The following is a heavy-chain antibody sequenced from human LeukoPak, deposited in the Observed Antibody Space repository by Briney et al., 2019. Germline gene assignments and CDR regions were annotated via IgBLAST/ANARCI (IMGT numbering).Heavy chain of an antibody. CDR3: ARDYPLNDFGY. V-gene: IGHV1-2*02. J-gene: IGHJ4*02. CDR2: INPYNGYT. Sequence: ASVKVSCKSSGYTFTDHVIHWVRQAPGQGLEWVGEINPYNGYTKYAWRLQGRVTMTRDTSISKAFLDVSRLTSDDTAVYYCARDYPLNDFGYWGQGTLVSVAS. CDR1: GYTFTDHV. D-gene: IGHD3-3*01.